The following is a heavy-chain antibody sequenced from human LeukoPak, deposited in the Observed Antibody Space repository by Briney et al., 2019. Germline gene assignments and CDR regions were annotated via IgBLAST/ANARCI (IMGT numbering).Heavy chain of an antibody. J-gene: IGHJ5*02. D-gene: IGHD3-3*01. CDR2: INHSGST. Sequence: PSETLSLTCAGYGGSFSGYYWSWIRQPPGKGLEWIGEINHSGSTNYNPSLRSRVTISVDTSKNQFSLKPSSVTAADTAVYYCARGDYDFWILSRRWNWFDPWGQGTLVTVSS. CDR3: ARGDYDFWILSRRWNWFDP. CDR1: GGSFSGYY. V-gene: IGHV4-34*01.